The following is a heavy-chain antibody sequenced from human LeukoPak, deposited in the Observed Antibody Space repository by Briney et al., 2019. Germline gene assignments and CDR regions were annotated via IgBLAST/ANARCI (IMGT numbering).Heavy chain of an antibody. V-gene: IGHV3-23*01. CDR3: AKWDIAAAYFDY. D-gene: IGHD6-13*01. CDR2: TSSSDAGT. J-gene: IGHJ4*02. CDR1: GFTLSSYA. Sequence: HPGGSLRLSCAASGFTLSSYAMSWVRQAPGKGLEWVSATSSSDAGTYYAASVRGRFTVSRDNSKNTLYLQMNSLRAEDTAVYYCAKWDIAAAYFDYWGQGTLVTVSS.